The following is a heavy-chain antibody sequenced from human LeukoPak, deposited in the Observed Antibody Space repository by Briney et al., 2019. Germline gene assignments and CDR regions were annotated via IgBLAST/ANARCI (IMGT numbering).Heavy chain of an antibody. Sequence: ASVKVSCQASGYTFTGYYMHWVRQAPGQGLEWMGWINPNSGGTNYAQKFQGRVTMTRDTSISTAYMQLSRLRSDDTAVYYCARARGYSGSYSPHDYWGQGTLVTVSS. CDR1: GYTFTGYY. CDR3: ARARGYSGSYSPHDY. D-gene: IGHD3-10*01. V-gene: IGHV1-2*02. CDR2: INPNSGGT. J-gene: IGHJ4*02.